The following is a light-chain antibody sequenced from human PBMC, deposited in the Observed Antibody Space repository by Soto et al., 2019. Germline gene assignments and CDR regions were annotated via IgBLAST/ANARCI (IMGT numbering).Light chain of an antibody. CDR3: AAWDDSMNGLV. CDR2: NNN. V-gene: IGLV1-44*01. J-gene: IGLJ1*01. Sequence: QSVLTQPPSASGTPGQRVTISCTGSSTNIGSNTVIWYQQLPGTAPTHLIYNNNQRPSGVPDRFSGSKSGTSASLAISGLQSEDEADYYCAAWDDSMNGLVFGTGTKLTVL. CDR1: STNIGSNT.